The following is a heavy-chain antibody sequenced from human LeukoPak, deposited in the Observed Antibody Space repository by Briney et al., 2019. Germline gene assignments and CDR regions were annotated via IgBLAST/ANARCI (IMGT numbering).Heavy chain of an antibody. CDR1: GFTLSSYG. CDR3: ARSYGYGVDAFDI. CDR2: ISGSGGST. J-gene: IGHJ3*02. D-gene: IGHD5-18*01. V-gene: IGHV3-23*01. Sequence: GGSLRLSCAASGFTLSSYGMNWVRQAPGKGLEWVSAISGSGGSTYYADSVKGRFTISRDNSKNTLYLQMTSLRAEDTAVYYCARSYGYGVDAFDIWGQGTMVTVSS.